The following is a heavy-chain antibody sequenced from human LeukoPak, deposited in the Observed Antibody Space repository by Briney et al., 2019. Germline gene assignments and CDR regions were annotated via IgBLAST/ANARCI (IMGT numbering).Heavy chain of an antibody. Sequence: GGSLRLSCAASGFTFSSYSMNWVRQAPGKGLEWVSSISSSSSYIYYADPVKGRFTISRDNSKNSLYLQMNSLIAEDTAVYYCARAYYGSGSYYQHWFDDCSQGTLVTVSS. D-gene: IGHD3-10*01. V-gene: IGHV3-21*01. CDR2: ISSSSSYI. CDR3: ARAYYGSGSYYQHWFDD. J-gene: IGHJ4*02. CDR1: GFTFSSYS.